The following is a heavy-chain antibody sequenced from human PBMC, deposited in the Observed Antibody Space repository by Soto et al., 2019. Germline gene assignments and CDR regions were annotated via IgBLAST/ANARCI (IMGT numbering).Heavy chain of an antibody. D-gene: IGHD4-17*01. J-gene: IGHJ4*02. CDR3: VRNSATVTTFSSD. V-gene: IGHV4-30-4*01. CDR1: GGSISSGDYY. Sequence: QVQLQESGPGLVKPSQTLSLTGTVSGGSISSGDYYWNWIRQPPGKGLEWIGYIYYSGSTYYNPSLMSRVTISMDTSKNQFSLKLSSVTAADTAVYYCVRNSATVTTFSSDWGQGTLITVSS. CDR2: IYYSGST.